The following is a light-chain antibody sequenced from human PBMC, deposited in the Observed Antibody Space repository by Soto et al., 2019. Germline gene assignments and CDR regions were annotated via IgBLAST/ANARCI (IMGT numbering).Light chain of an antibody. CDR3: QQYNNWPTRT. J-gene: IGKJ1*01. CDR2: DGA. Sequence: EIVLTQSPATLSLSPGERATLSCRASQTVSSSYLAWYQQKPGPAPRLLIFDGATRATGITARFSGSGSETELTHPISSLQAEESGVYYCQQYNNWPTRTFGQGTKVDI. CDR1: QTVSSSY. V-gene: IGKV3-15*01.